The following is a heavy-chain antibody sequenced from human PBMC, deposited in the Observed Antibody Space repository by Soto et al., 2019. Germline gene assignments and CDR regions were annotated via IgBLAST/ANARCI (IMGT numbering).Heavy chain of an antibody. CDR3: ARVSDCISTSCYASHYYFDY. D-gene: IGHD2-2*01. CDR2: IIPIFGTA. Sequence: QVQLVQSGAEVKKPGSSVKVSCKASGGTFSSYAISWVRQAPGQGLEWMGGIIPIFGTANYAQKFQGRVTITADEATTKAYRELISLRSEGTAVYYCARVSDCISTSCYASHYYFDYWGQGTLVTVSS. J-gene: IGHJ4*02. V-gene: IGHV1-69*12. CDR1: GGTFSSYA.